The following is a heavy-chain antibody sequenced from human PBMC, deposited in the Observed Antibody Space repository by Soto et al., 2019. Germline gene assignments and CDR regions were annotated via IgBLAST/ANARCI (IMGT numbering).Heavy chain of an antibody. CDR2: IKQDGSEK. D-gene: IGHD5-12*01. Sequence: EVQLVESGGGLVQPGGSLRLSCAASGFTFSTYWMFWVRQAPGKGLEWVATIKQDGSEKLYGDSVKGRFTISRDNAKNSLHLQMNSLRGEDTAVYFCAGAPGWLIDNWGQGTLVTVAS. V-gene: IGHV3-7*04. CDR3: AGAPGWLIDN. CDR1: GFTFSTYW. J-gene: IGHJ4*02.